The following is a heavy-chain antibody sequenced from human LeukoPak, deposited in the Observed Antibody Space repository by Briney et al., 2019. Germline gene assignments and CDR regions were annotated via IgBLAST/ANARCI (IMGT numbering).Heavy chain of an antibody. CDR2: ISSSSTYI. Sequence: GGSLRLSCAASGFTFSSYSMNWGRQAPAKGLEWVSSISSSSTYIYYADSVKGRFTISRDNAKNSLYLQMDSVRAEDTAVYYCASQKFDYWGQGTLVTVSS. CDR3: ASQKFDY. J-gene: IGHJ4*02. V-gene: IGHV3-21*01. CDR1: GFTFSSYS.